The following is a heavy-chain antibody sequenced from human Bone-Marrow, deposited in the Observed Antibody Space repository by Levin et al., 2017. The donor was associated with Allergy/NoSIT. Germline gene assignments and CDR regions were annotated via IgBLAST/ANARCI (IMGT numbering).Heavy chain of an antibody. CDR2: ISSNGGST. J-gene: IGHJ3*02. CDR1: GFTFSSYA. V-gene: IGHV3-64D*06. D-gene: IGHD3-10*01. Sequence: GGSLRLSCSASGFTFSSYAMHWVRQAPGKGLEYVSAISSNGGSTYYADSVKGRFTISRDNSKNTLYLQMSSLRAEDTAVYYCVKVSGGITMVQGVHKDAFDIWGQGTMVTVSS. CDR3: VKVSGGITMVQGVHKDAFDI.